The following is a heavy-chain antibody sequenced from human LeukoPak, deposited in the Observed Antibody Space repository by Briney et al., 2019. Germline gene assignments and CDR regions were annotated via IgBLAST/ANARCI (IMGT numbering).Heavy chain of an antibody. CDR1: GFTFSSYE. CDR3: AKCMSGSGVCLNFDS. D-gene: IGHD2-21*02. V-gene: IGHV3-23*01. J-gene: IGHJ4*02. Sequence: PGGSLRLSCAASGFTFSSYEMNWVRQAPGKGLQWVSGISGTDSGTYYTDSVKGRFTISRDNSKNTVYLQIDSLRAEDTAVYYCAKCMSGSGVCLNFDSWGQGILVTVSS. CDR2: ISGTDSGT.